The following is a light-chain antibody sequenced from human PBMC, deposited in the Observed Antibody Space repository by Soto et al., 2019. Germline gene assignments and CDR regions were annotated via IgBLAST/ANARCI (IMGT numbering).Light chain of an antibody. CDR1: QSVSSN. V-gene: IGKV3-15*01. J-gene: IGKJ2*01. Sequence: EIVMTQSPATLSVSPGERATLSCRASQSVSSNLAWYQQKPGQAPRLLIYGASTRATGIPARFSGSGSGTEFTLTISSLQSEDFAVYYCQQYNKWYTFGQGT. CDR3: QQYNKWYT. CDR2: GAS.